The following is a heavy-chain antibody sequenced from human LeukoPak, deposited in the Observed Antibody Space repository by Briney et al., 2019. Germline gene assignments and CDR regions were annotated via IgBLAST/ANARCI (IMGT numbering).Heavy chain of an antibody. D-gene: IGHD2-2*01. V-gene: IGHV4-59*01. CDR3: ARAGEDIVVVPAAPVVDYYYGMDV. Sequence: SETLSLTCTVSGGSISSYYWSWLRQPPGKGLEWIGYIYYSGSTNYNPSLKSRVTISVDTSKNQFSLKLSSVTAADTAVYYCARAGEDIVVVPAAPVVDYYYGMDVWGQGTTVTVSS. CDR2: IYYSGST. CDR1: GGSISSYY. J-gene: IGHJ6*02.